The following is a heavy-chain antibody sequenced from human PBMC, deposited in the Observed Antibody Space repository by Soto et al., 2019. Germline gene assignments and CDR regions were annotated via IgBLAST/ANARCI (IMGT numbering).Heavy chain of an antibody. D-gene: IGHD3-10*01. J-gene: IGHJ4*02. CDR2: IKSKTDGETT. Sequence: GGSLRLSCAASGFTFSYAWMSWVRQAPGKGLEWVGCIKSKTDGETTDYAAIVKGRFTISRDDSKATLYLQMNGLKTEDTAVYYCTTTVLTFGDFYGYWGQGTLVTVSS. CDR3: TTTVLTFGDFYGY. V-gene: IGHV3-15*01. CDR1: GFTFSYAW.